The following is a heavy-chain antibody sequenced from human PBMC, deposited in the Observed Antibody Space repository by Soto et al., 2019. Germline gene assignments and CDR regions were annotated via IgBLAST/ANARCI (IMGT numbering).Heavy chain of an antibody. CDR3: SRVSGGYDILTGHNYFDP. CDR1: GGAINSGPYY. J-gene: IGHJ5*02. V-gene: IGHV4-31*03. CDR2: IYYSGGT. Sequence: QVQLQESGPGLVKPSQTLSLTCTVSGGAINSGPYYWSWLRQHPGKGLACIGNIYYSGGTYYNPSLESRVTISVDTSKNPFSLKLSSVTAAETAVYYCSRVSGGYDILTGHNYFDPWGQGTLCTVSS. D-gene: IGHD3-9*01.